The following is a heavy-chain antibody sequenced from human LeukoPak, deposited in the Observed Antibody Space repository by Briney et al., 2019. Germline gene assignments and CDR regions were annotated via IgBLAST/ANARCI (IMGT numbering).Heavy chain of an antibody. CDR1: GFTFSSYA. CDR2: VSDSAGST. Sequence: GGSLRLTCAASGFTFSSYAMNWVRQTPGKGLEWVSGVSDSAGSTYYADSVTGRFTISRDNSKNTLFLQMNSLRAEDTAVYYCAKGDNSGFYRGPFDYWGQGTLVTVSS. CDR3: AKGDNSGFYRGPFDY. V-gene: IGHV3-23*01. D-gene: IGHD1-26*01. J-gene: IGHJ4*02.